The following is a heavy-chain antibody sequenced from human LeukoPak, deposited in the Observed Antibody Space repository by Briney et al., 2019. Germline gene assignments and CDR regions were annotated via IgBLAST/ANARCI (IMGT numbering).Heavy chain of an antibody. D-gene: IGHD3-16*02. Sequence: GSLRLSCAASGFTFSSYAMSWVRQGPGKGLEWVSAISGGGGSTYYADSAKGRFTISRDNAKNSLYLQMNSLRAEDTAVYYCAREVSWDAFDTWGQGTMVTVSS. J-gene: IGHJ3*02. CDR2: ISGGGGST. V-gene: IGHV3-23*01. CDR3: AREVSWDAFDT. CDR1: GFTFSSYA.